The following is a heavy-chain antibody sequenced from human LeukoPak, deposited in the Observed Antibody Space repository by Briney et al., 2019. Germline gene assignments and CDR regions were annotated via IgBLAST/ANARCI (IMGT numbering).Heavy chain of an antibody. V-gene: IGHV3-11*04. CDR1: GFTFSDYY. Sequence: GGSLRLSCAASGFTFSDYYMSWIRQAPGKGLECVSSISSASNTIYYADSVKGRFTISRDNAKNSLYLQMNSLRAEDTAVYYCARDQGVWGSYRYTFDYWGQGTLVTVFS. J-gene: IGHJ4*02. CDR3: ARDQGVWGSYRYTFDY. CDR2: ISSASNTI. D-gene: IGHD3-16*02.